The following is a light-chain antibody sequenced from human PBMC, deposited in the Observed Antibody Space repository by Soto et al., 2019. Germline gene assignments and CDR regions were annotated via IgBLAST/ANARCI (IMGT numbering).Light chain of an antibody. CDR1: TSNVGSNT. CDR3: AAWDDNLNGLV. CDR2: ANN. J-gene: IGLJ1*01. V-gene: IGLV1-44*01. Sequence: QSALAQPPSASGTPGRTVTVSCSGSTSNVGSNTVHWYQHVPGAAPKLLIYANNQRPSGVPDRFSGSKSGTSASLAISGLQSEDEAEYSCAAWDDNLNGLVFGSGTKVTVL.